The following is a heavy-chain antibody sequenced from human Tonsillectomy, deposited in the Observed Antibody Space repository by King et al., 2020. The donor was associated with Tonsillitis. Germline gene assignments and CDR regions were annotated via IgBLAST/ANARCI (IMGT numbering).Heavy chain of an antibody. Sequence: VQLVESGGGLIQPGGSLRLSCAASGFTVSSNYMTWVRQAPGKGLEWVSLIYSGGSTYYADSVKGRFTISRDNSRNTLYLQMNSLRAEDTAVYYCARAVERRTWSGYSVLAAAFDIWGQGTMVTVSS. CDR2: IYSGGST. CDR1: GFTVSSNY. J-gene: IGHJ3*02. D-gene: IGHD3-3*01. CDR3: ARAVERRTWSGYSVLAAAFDI. V-gene: IGHV3-53*01.